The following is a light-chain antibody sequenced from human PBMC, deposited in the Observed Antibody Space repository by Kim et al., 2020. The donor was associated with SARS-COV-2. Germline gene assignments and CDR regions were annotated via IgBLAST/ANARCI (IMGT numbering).Light chain of an antibody. CDR1: HNIRTY. V-gene: IGKV1-39*01. CDR2: AAS. J-gene: IGKJ1*01. Sequence: DIQMTQSPSSLSASVGDRVTITCRASHNIRTYLNWYQQKPGKAPKVLISAASGLQSGVPSRFSGSGSGTEFTLTISSLQPEDFATYYCQQSYSTPRTFGPGTKVDI. CDR3: QQSYSTPRT.